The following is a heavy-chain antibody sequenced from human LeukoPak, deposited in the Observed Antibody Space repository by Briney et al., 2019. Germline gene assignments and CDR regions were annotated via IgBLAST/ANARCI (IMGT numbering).Heavy chain of an antibody. CDR2: ISSSGST. V-gene: IGHV4-61*02. Sequence: SETLSLTCTVSGDSISSGDYYWSWIRQPAGKGLEWIGRISSSGSTNYNPSLKSRVTISVDTSKNQFSLKLSSVTAADTAVYYCARVYYYYYYMDVWGKGTTVTISS. CDR1: GDSISSGDYY. CDR3: ARVYYYYYYMDV. J-gene: IGHJ6*03.